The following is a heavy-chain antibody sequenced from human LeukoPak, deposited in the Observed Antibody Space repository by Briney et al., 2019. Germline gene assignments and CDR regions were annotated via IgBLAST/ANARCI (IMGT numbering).Heavy chain of an antibody. CDR3: AKGGDSSSWYYFDY. CDR2: ISWNSGGI. CDR1: GFTFDDYA. Sequence: GGSLRLSRAASGFTFDDYAMDWVRHAPGKGLEWVSGISWNSGGIGYADCVKGRFTISRDNAKNSLYLQMNSLRTEDTALYYCAKGGDSSSWYYFDYWGQGTLVTVSS. J-gene: IGHJ4*02. V-gene: IGHV3-9*01. D-gene: IGHD6-13*01.